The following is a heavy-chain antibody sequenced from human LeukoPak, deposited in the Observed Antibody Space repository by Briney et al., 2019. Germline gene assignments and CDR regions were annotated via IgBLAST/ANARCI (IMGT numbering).Heavy chain of an antibody. CDR2: INSDGSST. J-gene: IGHJ3*02. Sequence: PGGSLRLSCVASGFTFSSYWMHWVRQAPGRGLVWVSRINSDGSSTSYADSVKGRFTISRDNSKNTLYLQMNSLRAEDTAVYYCAREDYDSSGYYTSGAFDIWGQGTMVTVSS. CDR3: AREDYDSSGYYTSGAFDI. CDR1: GFTFSSYW. V-gene: IGHV3-74*01. D-gene: IGHD3-22*01.